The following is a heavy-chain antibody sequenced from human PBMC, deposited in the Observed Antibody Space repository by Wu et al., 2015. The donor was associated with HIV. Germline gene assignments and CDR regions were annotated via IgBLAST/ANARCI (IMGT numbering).Heavy chain of an antibody. CDR1: GYIFTDYY. CDR2: IIPIFGTA. CDR3: ARGQNGNDQ. J-gene: IGHJ4*02. D-gene: IGHD5-12*01. Sequence: QVQLLQSGAEVRKPGASVRVSCKTSGYIFTDYYIHWIRQAPGQGLEWMGRIIPIFGTANYAQKFQGRVTITADESTSTAYMELTSLRSEDTAVYYCARGQNGNDQWGQGTLVTVSS. V-gene: IGHV1-69*18.